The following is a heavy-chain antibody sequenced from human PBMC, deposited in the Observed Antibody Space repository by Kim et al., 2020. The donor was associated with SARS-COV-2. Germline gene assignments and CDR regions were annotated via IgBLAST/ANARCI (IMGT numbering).Heavy chain of an antibody. CDR2: ISAYNGNT. CDR1: GYTFTSYG. V-gene: IGHV1-18*01. J-gene: IGHJ4*02. D-gene: IGHD3-10*01. Sequence: ASVKVSCKASGYTFTSYGISWVRQAPGQGLEWMGWISAYNGNTNYAQKLQGRVTMTTDTSTSTAYMELRSLRSDDTAVYYCARDGHYYGSGDGPYYFDYWGQGTLVTVSS. CDR3: ARDGHYYGSGDGPYYFDY.